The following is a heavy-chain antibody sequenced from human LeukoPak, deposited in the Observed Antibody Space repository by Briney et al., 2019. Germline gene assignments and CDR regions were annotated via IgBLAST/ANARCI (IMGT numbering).Heavy chain of an antibody. CDR1: GITFNTYT. J-gene: IGHJ6*04. D-gene: IGHD3-10*02. CDR3: AELGITMIGGV. V-gene: IGHV3-48*04. CDR2: ISSSGSTI. Sequence: GGSLRLSCAASGITFNTYTMNWVRQAPGKGLEWVSYISSSGSTIYYADSVKGRFTISRDNAKNSLYLQMNSLRAEDTAVYYCAELGITMIGGVWGKGTTVTISS.